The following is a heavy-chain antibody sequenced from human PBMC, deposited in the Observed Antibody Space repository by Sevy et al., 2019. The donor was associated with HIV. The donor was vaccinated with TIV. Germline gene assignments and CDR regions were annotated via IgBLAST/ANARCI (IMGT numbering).Heavy chain of an antibody. Sequence: SETLSLTCTVSGGSISSYYWSWIRQPPGKGLEWIGYIYYSGSTNYNPSLKSRVTISVDTSKNQFSLKLSSVTAADTAVYYCARTTGGQWLVYVYYMDVWGKGTTVTVSS. CDR2: IYYSGST. CDR1: GGSISSYY. V-gene: IGHV4-59*01. J-gene: IGHJ6*03. CDR3: ARTTGGQWLVYVYYMDV. D-gene: IGHD6-19*01.